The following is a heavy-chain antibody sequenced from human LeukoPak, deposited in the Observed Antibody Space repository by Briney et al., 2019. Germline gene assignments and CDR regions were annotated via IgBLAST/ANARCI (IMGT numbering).Heavy chain of an antibody. V-gene: IGHV3-30*04. D-gene: IGHD1-26*01. CDR3: ARDPLIEWDYYYYYYMDV. J-gene: IGHJ6*03. Sequence: GGSLRLSCAASGFTFSSYAMHWVRQAPGKGLEWVAVISYDGSNKYYADSVKGRFTISRDNSKNTLYLQMNSLRAEDTAVYYCARDPLIEWDYYYYYYMDVWGKGTTVTVSS. CDR2: ISYDGSNK. CDR1: GFTFSSYA.